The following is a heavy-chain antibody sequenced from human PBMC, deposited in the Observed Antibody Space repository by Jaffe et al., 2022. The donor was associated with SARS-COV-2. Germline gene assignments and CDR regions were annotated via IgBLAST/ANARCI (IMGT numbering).Heavy chain of an antibody. CDR2: ISAYNGNT. J-gene: IGHJ4*02. CDR3: ARDNTDYGVSSDY. D-gene: IGHD4-17*01. V-gene: IGHV1-18*01. CDR1: GYTFTSCG. Sequence: QVQLVQSGAEVKKPGASVNVSCKTSGYTFTSCGISWVRQAPGQGLEWMGWISAYNGNTNYAQKFQGRVTMTIDTSTSTAYMELRSLRSDDTAVYYCARDNTDYGVSSDYWGQGTLVIVSS.